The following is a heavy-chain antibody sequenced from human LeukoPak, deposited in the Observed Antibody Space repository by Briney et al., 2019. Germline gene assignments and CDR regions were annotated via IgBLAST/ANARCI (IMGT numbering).Heavy chain of an antibody. CDR2: IRSKANSYAT. Sequence: PGGSLRLSCVASGFTFSGSAMHWVRQASGKGLEWVGRIRSKANSYATAYAASVKGRFTISRDNSKNTAYLQMNSLKTEDTAVYYCTLGYCSGGSCYVFGYWGQGTLVTVSS. D-gene: IGHD2-15*01. CDR3: TLGYCSGGSCYVFGY. J-gene: IGHJ4*02. V-gene: IGHV3-73*01. CDR1: GFTFSGSA.